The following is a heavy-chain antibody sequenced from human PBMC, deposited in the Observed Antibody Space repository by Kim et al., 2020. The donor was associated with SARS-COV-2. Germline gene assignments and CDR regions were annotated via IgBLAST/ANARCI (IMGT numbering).Heavy chain of an antibody. CDR3: ARGFGYGGNSYFDY. D-gene: IGHD4-17*01. Sequence: GGSLRLSCAASGFTFSSYSMNWVRQAPGKGLEWVSSISSSSYIYYADSVKGRFTISRDNAKNSLYLQMNSLRAEDTAVYYCARGFGYGGNSYFDYWGQGTLVTVSS. CDR2: ISSSSYI. CDR1: GFTFSSYS. J-gene: IGHJ4*02. V-gene: IGHV3-21*01.